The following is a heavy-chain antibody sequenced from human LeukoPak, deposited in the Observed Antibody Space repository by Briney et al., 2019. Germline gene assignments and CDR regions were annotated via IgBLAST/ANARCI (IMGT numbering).Heavy chain of an antibody. CDR3: AKDMTPYERSYYFDY. J-gene: IGHJ4*02. V-gene: IGHV3-9*03. Sequence: TGGSLRLSCAASGFTFSSYAMSWVRQAPGKGLEWVSGISWNSGSIGYADSVKGRFTISRDNAKNSLYLQMNSLRAEDMALYYCAKDMTPYERSYYFDYWGQGTLVTVSS. D-gene: IGHD5-12*01. CDR1: GFTFSSYA. CDR2: ISWNSGSI.